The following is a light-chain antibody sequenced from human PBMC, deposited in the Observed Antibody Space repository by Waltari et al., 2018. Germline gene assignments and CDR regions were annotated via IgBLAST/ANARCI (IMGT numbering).Light chain of an antibody. V-gene: IGKV1-39*01. Sequence: DIQMTQSPSSLSASVGDRVTITCRASRAITNSVNWYQQRPGLAPKLLIYAASPLQGGVPTRFSGSGSGTDFTLTISSLQIEDFATYYCQQSHSAPLAFGGGTRLEI. CDR2: AAS. J-gene: IGKJ4*01. CDR3: QQSHSAPLA. CDR1: RAITNS.